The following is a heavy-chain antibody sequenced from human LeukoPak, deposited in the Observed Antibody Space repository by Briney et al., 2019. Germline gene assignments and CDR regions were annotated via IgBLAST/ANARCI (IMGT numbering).Heavy chain of an antibody. CDR2: ISASGGDT. CDR1: GLTFSSYS. CDR3: ARIPYGSGAYTDY. D-gene: IGHD3-10*01. V-gene: IGHV3-23*01. Sequence: PGGSLRLSCVVSGLTFSSYSMSWVRQAPGKGLEWVSGISASGGDTWYPDSVKGRFTISRDNSKNTLYLQMNSLRAEDTAVYYCARIPYGSGAYTDYWGQGTLVTVSS. J-gene: IGHJ4*02.